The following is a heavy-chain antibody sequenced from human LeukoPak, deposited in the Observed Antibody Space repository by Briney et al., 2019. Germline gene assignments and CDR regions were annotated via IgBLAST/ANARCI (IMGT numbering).Heavy chain of an antibody. CDR1: GFTVSSNY. Sequence: PGGSLRLSCAASGFTVSSNYMSWVRQAPGKGLEWVSVIYSGGSTYYADSVKGRFTISRDNSKNTLYLQMNSLRAEDTAVYYCARARRVIHYFDYWGQGTLVTVSS. D-gene: IGHD3-16*02. CDR2: IYSGGST. J-gene: IGHJ4*02. CDR3: ARARRVIHYFDY. V-gene: IGHV3-53*01.